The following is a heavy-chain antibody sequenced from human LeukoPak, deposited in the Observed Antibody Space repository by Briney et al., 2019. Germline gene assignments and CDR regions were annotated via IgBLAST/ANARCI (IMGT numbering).Heavy chain of an antibody. Sequence: GGSLRLSCAASGFTFSSYSMNWVRQAPGKGLEWVSSISSSSSYIYYADSVKGRFTISRDNAENSLYLQMNSLRAEDTAVYYCARMVGATPNYYFDYWGQGTQVTVSS. CDR3: ARMVGATPNYYFDY. J-gene: IGHJ4*02. V-gene: IGHV3-21*01. CDR1: GFTFSSYS. D-gene: IGHD1-26*01. CDR2: ISSSSSYI.